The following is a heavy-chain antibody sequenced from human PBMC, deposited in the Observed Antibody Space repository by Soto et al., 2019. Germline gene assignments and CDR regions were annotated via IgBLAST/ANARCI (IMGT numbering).Heavy chain of an antibody. CDR2: VWYDGSDK. V-gene: IGHV3-33*01. CDR3: ARVGYFIVTCCYAPTYDLDV. J-gene: IGHJ6*02. D-gene: IGHD2-2*01. CDR1: GFTFSNYG. Sequence: QVQLVESGGGVVQPGRSLRLSCAATGFTFSNYGMHWVRQAPGKGLEWVAVVWYDGSDKYYADSVKGRFTISRDNSKNTLYLQMKSPRVEDTAVYYCARVGYFIVTCCYAPTYDLDVWGQGTTVTVSS.